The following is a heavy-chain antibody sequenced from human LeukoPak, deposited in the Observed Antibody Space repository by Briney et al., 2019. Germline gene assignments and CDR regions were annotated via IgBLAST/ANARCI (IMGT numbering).Heavy chain of an antibody. CDR2: INPNRGGT. V-gene: IGHV1-2*02. CDR3: ARVRGTGWYYFDY. J-gene: IGHJ4*02. CDR1: GYSFTGYY. D-gene: IGHD2-15*01. Sequence: ASVKVSCKASGYSFTGYYMHWVRQAPGQGLEWMGWINPNRGGTNYAQNFQGRVTMTRDTSISTAYMELSRLRSVDTAVYYCARVRGTGWYYFDYWGQGTLVTVSS.